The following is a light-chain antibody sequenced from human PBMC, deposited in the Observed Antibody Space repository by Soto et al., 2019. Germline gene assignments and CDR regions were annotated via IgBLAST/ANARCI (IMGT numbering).Light chain of an antibody. Sequence: EIVMTQSPATLSVSPGERATLSCRASESVSSNLAWYQQKRGQAPRLLIYGASTRATGIPARLSGSGSGTEFTLSISSLESEDSAVYYCQQYNKCPLTFGGGTKVEIK. V-gene: IGKV3-15*01. CDR1: ESVSSN. CDR2: GAS. J-gene: IGKJ4*01. CDR3: QQYNKCPLT.